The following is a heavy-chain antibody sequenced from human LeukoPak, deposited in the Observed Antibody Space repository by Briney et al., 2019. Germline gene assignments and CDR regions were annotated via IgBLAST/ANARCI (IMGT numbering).Heavy chain of an antibody. CDR3: ARDGSYCSSTSCYSYAFDI. J-gene: IGHJ3*02. D-gene: IGHD2-2*01. CDR1: GFTFSSYW. CDR2: IKQDGSEK. Sequence: GGSLRLSCAASGFTFSSYWMSWVRQAPGKGLEWVANIKQDGSEKYYVDSVKGRFTISRDNAKNSLYLQMNSLRAEDTAVYYCARDGSYCSSTSCYSYAFDIWGQGTMVTVSS. V-gene: IGHV3-7*01.